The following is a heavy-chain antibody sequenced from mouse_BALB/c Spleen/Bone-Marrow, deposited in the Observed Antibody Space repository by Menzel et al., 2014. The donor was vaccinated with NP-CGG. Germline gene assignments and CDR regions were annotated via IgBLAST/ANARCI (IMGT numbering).Heavy chain of an antibody. J-gene: IGHJ4*01. Sequence: QVQLKPSGPGLVAPSQSLSITCNVSGFSLTNYGVHWVRQPPGKGLEWLGVIWAGGRTNYNSALMSRLSISKDNSKSXVFLKMNSLQTDDTAMYYCARGKDYYGSSDAMDYWGQGTSVTVSS. D-gene: IGHD1-1*01. V-gene: IGHV2-9*02. CDR2: IWAGGRT. CDR3: ARGKDYYGSSDAMDY. CDR1: GFSLTNYG.